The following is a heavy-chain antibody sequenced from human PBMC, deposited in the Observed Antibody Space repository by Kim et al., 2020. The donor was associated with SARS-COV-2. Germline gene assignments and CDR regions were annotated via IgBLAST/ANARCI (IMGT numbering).Heavy chain of an antibody. D-gene: IGHD3-10*01. CDR2: INHSGST. Sequence: SETLSLTCAVYGGSFSGYYWSWIRQPPGKGLEWIGEINHSGSTNYNPSLKSRVTISVDTSKNQFSLKLSSVTAADTAVYYCARAYPVYGSGSYYNRCYFDYWGQGTLVTVSS. J-gene: IGHJ4*02. V-gene: IGHV4-34*01. CDR3: ARAYPVYGSGSYYNRCYFDY. CDR1: GGSFSGYY.